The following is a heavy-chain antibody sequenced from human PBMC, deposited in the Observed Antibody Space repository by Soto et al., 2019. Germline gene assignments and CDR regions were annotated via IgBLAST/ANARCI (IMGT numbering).Heavy chain of an antibody. V-gene: IGHV4-31*02. D-gene: IGHD3-22*01. J-gene: IGHJ3*02. Sequence: PSETLSLTXTVSGGSISSGGYYWSWIRQHPGKGLEWIGYIYYSGSTYYNPSLKSRVTISVDTSKNQFSLKLSSVTAADTAVYYCARDPYYYDSSGYYSVAFDIWGQGTMVTVSS. CDR1: GGSISSGGYY. CDR3: ARDPYYYDSSGYYSVAFDI. CDR2: IYYSGST.